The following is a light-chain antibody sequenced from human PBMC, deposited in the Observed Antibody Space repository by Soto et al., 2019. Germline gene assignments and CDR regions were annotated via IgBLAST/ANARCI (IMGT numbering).Light chain of an antibody. J-gene: IGLJ2*01. CDR2: EGN. V-gene: IGLV6-57*04. Sequence: NFMLTQPHSVSESPGKAVTISCTRSGGSIASNYVQWFQQRPGSAPATVIYEGNQRPSGVPDRFSGAIDSSSNSASLTISGRKTGDEADYYCQSYDNIVIFGGGTKLTVL. CDR3: QSYDNIVI. CDR1: GGSIASNY.